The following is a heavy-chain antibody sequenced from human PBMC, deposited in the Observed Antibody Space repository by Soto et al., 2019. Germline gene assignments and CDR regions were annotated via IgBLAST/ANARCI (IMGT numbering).Heavy chain of an antibody. J-gene: IGHJ4*02. Sequence: HPGGSLRISCTACGFTFSSYSMNWIRQAPGKGLEWVSVISNNGGSTYYADSVKGRFAISRDNSKNMLYLQMNSLRAEDTALYYCARAHTRLPPDYWGQGTLVTVSS. CDR3: ARAHTRLPPDY. CDR2: ISNNGGST. D-gene: IGHD4-17*01. CDR1: GFTFSSYS. V-gene: IGHV3-23*01.